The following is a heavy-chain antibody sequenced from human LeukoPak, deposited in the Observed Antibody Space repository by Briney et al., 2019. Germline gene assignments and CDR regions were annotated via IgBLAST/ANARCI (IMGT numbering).Heavy chain of an antibody. J-gene: IGHJ3*02. CDR2: ISSSSGYI. Sequence: GGSLRLSCAASRFTFSTYSMNWARQAPGKGLEWVSAISSSSGYIYYADSVKGRFTISRDNAKNSLYLQMNSLRAEDTAVYYCARDKFHSSSFPNAFDIWGQGTMVTVSS. D-gene: IGHD6-13*01. CDR1: RFTFSTYS. V-gene: IGHV3-21*01. CDR3: ARDKFHSSSFPNAFDI.